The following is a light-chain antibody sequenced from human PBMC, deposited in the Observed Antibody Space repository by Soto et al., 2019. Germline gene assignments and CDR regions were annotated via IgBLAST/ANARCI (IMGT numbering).Light chain of an antibody. V-gene: IGLV1-40*01. CDR1: SSNIGAGYD. CDR2: ANI. Sequence: QSALTQPPSVSGAPGQRVTISCTGSSSNIGAGYDVHWYQQLPGTAPKLLIYANINRPSGVPDRFSGSKSGTSASLAIPGLQAEDEADYYCQSYDSSLSALFGTGTKLTVL. CDR3: QSYDSSLSAL. J-gene: IGLJ1*01.